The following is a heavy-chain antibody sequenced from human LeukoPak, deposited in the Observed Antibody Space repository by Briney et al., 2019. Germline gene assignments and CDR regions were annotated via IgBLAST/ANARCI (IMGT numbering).Heavy chain of an antibody. J-gene: IGHJ4*02. V-gene: IGHV3-23*01. CDR2: ISDRGGCT. D-gene: IGHD3-10*01. CDR3: AKRGVVIRGILVIGYHQEAYHYDF. CDR1: GISLSNYG. Sequence: SGGSLRLSCVVSGISLSNYGMTWVRQAPGKGLEWVSYISDRGGCTTYADSVKGRFTISRDTSLNTLFLQMNNLRADDTAVYFCAKRGVVIRGILVIGYHQEAYHYDFWGQGVLVTVSS.